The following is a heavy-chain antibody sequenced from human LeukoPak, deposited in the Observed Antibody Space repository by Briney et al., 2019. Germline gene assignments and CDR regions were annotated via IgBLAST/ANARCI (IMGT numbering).Heavy chain of an antibody. V-gene: IGHV3-7*01. Sequence: GGSLRLSCAASGFTFSSYWMSWVRQAPGKGLEWVANIKQDGSEKYYVDSVKGRFTISRDNAKNSLYLQMNSLRAEDTAVYYCARVGGDGYNSDYFDYWGQGTLVTVSS. CDR3: ARVGGDGYNSDYFDY. J-gene: IGHJ4*02. CDR2: IKQDGSEK. D-gene: IGHD5-24*01. CDR1: GFTFSSYW.